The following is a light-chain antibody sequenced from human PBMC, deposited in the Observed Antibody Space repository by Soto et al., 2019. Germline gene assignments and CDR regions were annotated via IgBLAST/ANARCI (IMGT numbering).Light chain of an antibody. CDR1: SSDVGGYNC. CDR2: DVS. CDR3: SSFTSSNTPVV. J-gene: IGLJ2*01. V-gene: IGLV2-14*01. Sequence: QSVLTQPASVSGSPGQSITISCTGTSSDVGGYNCVSWYQQYPGKAPKLMIYDVSNRPSGVSNRFSGSKSGNTASLTISGLQAEDEADYYCSSFTSSNTPVVFGGGTKVTVL.